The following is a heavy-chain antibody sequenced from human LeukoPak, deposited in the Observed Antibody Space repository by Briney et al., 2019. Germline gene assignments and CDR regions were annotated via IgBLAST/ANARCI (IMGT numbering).Heavy chain of an antibody. V-gene: IGHV3-21*01. CDR1: GFTFSSFN. J-gene: IGHJ4*02. CDR2: ISSSADYI. CDR3: ARGPLSGWYYFDY. D-gene: IGHD6-19*01. Sequence: PGGSLRLSCAASGFTFSSFNMNWVRQAPGKGLEWVSSISSSADYIYQADSVKGRFTISRDSAKNSLYLQMNSLRAEDTAVYYCARGPLSGWYYFDYWGQGTLVTVSS.